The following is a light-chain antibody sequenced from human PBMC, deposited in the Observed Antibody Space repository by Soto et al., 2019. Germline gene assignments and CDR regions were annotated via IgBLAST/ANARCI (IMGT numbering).Light chain of an antibody. V-gene: IGLV2-14*01. CDR1: ITDIGAYNY. Sequence: QAASVSGSPGQSITISCTGTITDIGAYNYVSWYQQHPGKAPKLLIYGVSSRPSGVSNRFSGSKSGNAAYLTISGLQADDEAEYYCSSYTSSITPYVFGTGTKVTVL. CDR2: GVS. CDR3: SSYTSSITPYV. J-gene: IGLJ1*01.